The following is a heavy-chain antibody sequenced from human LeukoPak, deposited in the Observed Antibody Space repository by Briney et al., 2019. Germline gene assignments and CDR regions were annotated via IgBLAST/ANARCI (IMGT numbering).Heavy chain of an antibody. J-gene: IGHJ5*01. Sequence: GGSLRLSCAASGFTVSSNYMSWVRQAPGKGLEWVSVIYSGGSTYYADSVKGRFTISRDNSKNTLYLQMNSLRAKDTAVYYCAKDRHAPGRYCSSTSCFPFDSWGQGTLVTVSS. CDR3: AKDRHAPGRYCSSTSCFPFDS. CDR1: GFTVSSNY. D-gene: IGHD2-2*01. V-gene: IGHV3-53*01. CDR2: IYSGGST.